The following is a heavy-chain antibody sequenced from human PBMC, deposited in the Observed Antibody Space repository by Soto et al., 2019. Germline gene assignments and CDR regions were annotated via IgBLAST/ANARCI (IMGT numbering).Heavy chain of an antibody. V-gene: IGHV4-59*01. CDR3: ARVNRGAFDH. Sequence: QVQLQESGPGLVKPSQTLSLTCTVSGRSIHDYYWVWIRQPPGKGLEWIGSIFYTGSTDYNPSLKSRVTLSLATSKNQFSLNLSSVTAADTAVYGCARVNRGAFDHWGQGALVTVSS. CDR2: IFYTGST. J-gene: IGHJ4*02. CDR1: GRSIHDYY.